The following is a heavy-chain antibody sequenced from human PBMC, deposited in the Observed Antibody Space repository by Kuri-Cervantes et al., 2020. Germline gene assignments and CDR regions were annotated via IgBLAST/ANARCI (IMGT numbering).Heavy chain of an antibody. CDR3: TRRILKYQLLSPHMDGMDV. V-gene: IGHV3-73*01. CDR1: GFTFSSYA. D-gene: IGHD2-2*01. Sequence: GESLKISCAASGFTFSSYAMSWVRQASGKGLEWVGRIRSKANSYATAYAASVKGRFTISRDDSKNTAYLQMNSLKTEDTAVYYCTRRILKYQLLSPHMDGMDVWGQGTTVTVSS. J-gene: IGHJ6*02. CDR2: IRSKANSYAT.